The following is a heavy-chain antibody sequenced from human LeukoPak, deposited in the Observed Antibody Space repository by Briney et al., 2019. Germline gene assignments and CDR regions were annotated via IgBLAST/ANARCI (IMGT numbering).Heavy chain of an antibody. CDR1: GYILSRYA. D-gene: IGHD6-19*01. J-gene: IGHJ4*02. V-gene: IGHV1-3*01. CDR3: ARARGAVAGMTNDY. CDR2: INAGNGNT. Sequence: ASVKVSCKASGYILSRYAMNWVRQAPGQRLEWMGWINAGNGNTKYSQKFQGRVTITRDTSASTAYMELSSLRSEDTAVYYCARARGAVAGMTNDYWGQGTLVTVSS.